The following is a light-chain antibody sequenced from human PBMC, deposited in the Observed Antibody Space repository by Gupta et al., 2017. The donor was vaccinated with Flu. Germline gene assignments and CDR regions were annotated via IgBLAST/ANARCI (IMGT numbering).Light chain of an antibody. CDR1: SSDIGSYNY. Sequence: QSPLTQPPPLSASPGPSITISVTGTSSDIGSYNYVSWYQHHRGKAPNLMIYGDSSRPAGVSNRFSGSTSDNTAPLTSSGLQAEDEDDYYGSSDATTSTLDFGGGTKLTVL. J-gene: IGLJ2*01. V-gene: IGLV2-14*01. CDR2: GDS. CDR3: SSDATTSTLD.